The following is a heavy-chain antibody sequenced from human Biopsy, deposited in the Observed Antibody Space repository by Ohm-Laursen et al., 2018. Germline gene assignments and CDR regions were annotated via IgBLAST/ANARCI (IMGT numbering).Heavy chain of an antibody. CDR1: GAIFTNYA. V-gene: IGHV1-69*13. Sequence: SVKVSCKASGAIFTNYAITWVRQAPGQGLEWMGGVIVLFGAPNYAQKFQGRFTITADESKSTTYMELSSLRSEDTAVYYCARLAQIYGDSPFDPWGQGTLVTVSS. D-gene: IGHD4-17*01. CDR3: ARLAQIYGDSPFDP. J-gene: IGHJ5*02. CDR2: VIVLFGAP.